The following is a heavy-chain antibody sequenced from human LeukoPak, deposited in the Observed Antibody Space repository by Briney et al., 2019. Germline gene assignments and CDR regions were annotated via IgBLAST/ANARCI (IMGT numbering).Heavy chain of an antibody. Sequence: GGSLRLSCAASGFTFSSYWMNWARQVPGKGLEWVASINHNGNVNYYVDSVKGRFTVSRDNSKNTLYLQMNSLRAEDTAVYYCAKDGGLWVSAHWGDSWGRGTLVTVSS. CDR1: GFTFSSYW. CDR2: INHNGNVN. D-gene: IGHD7-27*01. CDR3: AKDGGLWVSAHWGDS. J-gene: IGHJ4*02. V-gene: IGHV3-7*03.